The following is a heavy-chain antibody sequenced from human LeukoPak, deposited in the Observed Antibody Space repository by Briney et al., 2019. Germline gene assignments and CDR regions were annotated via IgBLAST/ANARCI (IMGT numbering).Heavy chain of an antibody. J-gene: IGHJ3*02. CDR3: ARAGYVYAFDI. Sequence: PSETLSLTCTVSGGSISSYYWSWIRQPPGKGLEWIGYIYYSGSTNYNPSLKSRVTISVETSKNQFSLKLSSVTAADTAVYYCARAGYVYAFDIWGQGTMVTVSS. V-gene: IGHV4-59*01. CDR1: GGSISSYY. CDR2: IYYSGST. D-gene: IGHD3-16*01.